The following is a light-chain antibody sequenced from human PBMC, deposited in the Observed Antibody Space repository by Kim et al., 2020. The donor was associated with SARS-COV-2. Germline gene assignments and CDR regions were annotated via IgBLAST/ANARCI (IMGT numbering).Light chain of an antibody. CDR2: GKN. CDR3: NSRDSSGNHVI. CDR1: SLRSYD. V-gene: IGLV3-19*01. Sequence: ALGQTGRITCQGDSLRSYDASWYQQKPGQAPVLVIYGKNNRPSGIPDRFSGSSSGNTASLTITGAQAEDEADYYCNSRDSSGNHVIFGGGTQLTVL. J-gene: IGLJ2*01.